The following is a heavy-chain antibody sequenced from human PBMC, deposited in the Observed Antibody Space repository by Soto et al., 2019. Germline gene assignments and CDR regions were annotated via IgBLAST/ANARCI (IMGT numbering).Heavy chain of an antibody. CDR3: VKGVTGTNPGDY. V-gene: IGHV3-64D*06. CDR1: GFIFSSYA. J-gene: IGHJ4*02. CDR2: ITTNGGST. D-gene: IGHD1-7*01. Sequence: GGSLRLSCSASGFIFSSYAMHWVRQAPGKGLEYVSSITTNGGSTYYADSVKGRFSISRDNSKNTVFLQMSGLRADDTAVYYCVKGVTGTNPGDYWGQGTLVTVSS.